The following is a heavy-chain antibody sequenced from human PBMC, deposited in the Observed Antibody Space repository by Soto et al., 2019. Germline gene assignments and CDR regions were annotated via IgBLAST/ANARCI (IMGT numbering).Heavy chain of an antibody. J-gene: IGHJ4*02. CDR3: ARGSMITFGGVIGNDY. V-gene: IGHV4-31*03. D-gene: IGHD3-16*02. Sequence: QVQLQESGPGLVKPSQTLSLTCTVSGGSISSGGYYWSWIRQHPGKGLEWIGYIYYSGSTYYNPSLKSRVTISVDTSKNQFSLKLSSVTAADTAVYYCARGSMITFGGVIGNDYWGQGTLVTFSS. CDR2: IYYSGST. CDR1: GGSISSGGYY.